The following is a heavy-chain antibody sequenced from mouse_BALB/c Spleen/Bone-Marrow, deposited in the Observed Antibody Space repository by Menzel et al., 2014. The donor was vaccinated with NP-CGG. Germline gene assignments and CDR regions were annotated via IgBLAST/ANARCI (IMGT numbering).Heavy chain of an antibody. J-gene: IGHJ3*01. D-gene: IGHD2-1*01. CDR3: ASGGIYYGNYLSN. CDR2: ISNLAYST. CDR1: GFTISDYG. Sequence: LVESGGGLVQPGGSRKLSCAASGFTISDYGMAWVRQALGKGPEWVAFISNLAYSTYYADSVTGRFTISRENAKNTLYLEMSSLRSEDPAMYYRASGGIYYGNYLSNWGQGTLVTVSA. V-gene: IGHV5-15*02.